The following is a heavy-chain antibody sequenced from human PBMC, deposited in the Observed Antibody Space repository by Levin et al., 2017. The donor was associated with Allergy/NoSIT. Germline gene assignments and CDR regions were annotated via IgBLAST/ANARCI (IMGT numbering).Heavy chain of an antibody. CDR3: AKDDHASPLGY. V-gene: IGHV3-9*01. J-gene: IGHJ4*02. D-gene: IGHD3-16*01. CDR2: ISWNSGSI. CDR1: GFTFDDYA. Sequence: SLKISCAASGFTFDDYAMHWVRQAPGKGLEWVSGISWNSGSIGYADSVKGRFTISRDNAKNSLYLQMNSLRAEDTALYYCAKDDHASPLGYWGQGTLVTVSS.